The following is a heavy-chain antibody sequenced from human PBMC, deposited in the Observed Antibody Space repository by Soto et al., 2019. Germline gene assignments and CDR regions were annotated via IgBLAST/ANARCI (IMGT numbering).Heavy chain of an antibody. Sequence: PGGSLRLSCAASGFTFSSYSMNWVRQAPGKGLEWVSSISSSSSYIYYADSVKGRFTISRDNAKNSLYLQMNSLRAEDTAVYYCARGLWDIVVVVAAREERKFDYWGQGTLVTVSS. J-gene: IGHJ4*02. CDR1: GFTFSSYS. CDR2: ISSSSSYI. D-gene: IGHD2-15*01. CDR3: ARGLWDIVVVVAAREERKFDY. V-gene: IGHV3-21*01.